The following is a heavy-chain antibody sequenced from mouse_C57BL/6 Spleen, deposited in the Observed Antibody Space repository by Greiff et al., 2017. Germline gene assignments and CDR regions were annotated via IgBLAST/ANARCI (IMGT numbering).Heavy chain of an antibody. CDR2: IHPNSGST. V-gene: IGHV1-64*01. CDR1: GYTFTSYW. J-gene: IGHJ2*01. Sequence: VKLKQPGAELVKPGASVKLSCKASGYTFTSYWMHWVKQRPGQGLEWIGMIHPNSGSTNYNEKFKSKATLTVDKSSSTAYMQLSSLTSEDSAVYYCARSDDGSFDYWGQGTTLTVSS. CDR3: ARSDDGSFDY. D-gene: IGHD2-3*01.